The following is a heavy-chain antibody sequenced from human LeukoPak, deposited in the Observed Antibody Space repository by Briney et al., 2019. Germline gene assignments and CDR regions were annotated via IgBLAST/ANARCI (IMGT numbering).Heavy chain of an antibody. CDR1: GYSFTTYW. V-gene: IGHV5-10-1*01. CDR3: ARELRGNGGFDP. Sequence: GESLKISCKVSGYSFTTYWITWVRQMPGKGLEWMGNIDPSDSYTNYSPSFQGHVTISSDKSISTAYLQWSSLKASDTAMYYCARELRGNGGFDPWGQETLVTVSS. CDR2: IDPSDSYT. J-gene: IGHJ5*02. D-gene: IGHD3-10*01.